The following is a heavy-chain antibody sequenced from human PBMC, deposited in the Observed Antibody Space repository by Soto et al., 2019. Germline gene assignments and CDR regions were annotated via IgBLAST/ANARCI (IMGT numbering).Heavy chain of an antibody. D-gene: IGHD3-16*01. V-gene: IGHV1-18*01. CDR1: GYTFTRYG. Sequence: QVQLVQSGAEVKNPGASVKVSCKASGYTFTRYGIGWARQAPVQGLEWMGWINTYNGNTTYAQNVQGRVTLTTDTSPSTAYMELRSLRSNDPAIYYCAMVDVYVTPSPQDVWGQGTTVIVSS. J-gene: IGHJ6*02. CDR3: AMVDVYVTPSPQDV. CDR2: INTYNGNT.